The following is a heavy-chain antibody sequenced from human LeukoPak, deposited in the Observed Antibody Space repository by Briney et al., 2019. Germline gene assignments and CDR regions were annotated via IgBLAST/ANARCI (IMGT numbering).Heavy chain of an antibody. Sequence: SETLSLTCTVSGGSISSYYWSWIRQPPGKGPEWIGYIYYSGSTNYNPSLKSRVTISVDTSKNQFSLKLSSVTAADTAVYYCARTVALSPVGYFDYWGQGTLVTVSS. CDR2: IYYSGST. V-gene: IGHV4-59*08. CDR3: ARTVALSPVGYFDY. J-gene: IGHJ4*02. D-gene: IGHD6-19*01. CDR1: GGSISSYY.